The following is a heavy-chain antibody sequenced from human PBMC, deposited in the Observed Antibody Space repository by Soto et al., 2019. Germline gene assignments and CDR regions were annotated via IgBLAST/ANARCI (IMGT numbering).Heavy chain of an antibody. Sequence: EVQLWESGGGLVQPGGSLRLSCAASGFTFYNYVMSWVRQSPGKGLEWVSAITGASGDTYYADSVKGRFTISRDNSDNALYLQVTSLSAEDTAVYYCAKGSASSRPYYFDSWGQGTLVTVSS. J-gene: IGHJ4*02. D-gene: IGHD6-6*01. CDR2: ITGASGDT. CDR3: AKGSASSRPYYFDS. V-gene: IGHV3-23*01. CDR1: GFTFYNYV.